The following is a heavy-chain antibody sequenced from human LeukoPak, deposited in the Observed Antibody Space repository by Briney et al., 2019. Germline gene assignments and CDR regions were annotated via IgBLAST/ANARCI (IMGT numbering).Heavy chain of an antibody. J-gene: IGHJ4*02. D-gene: IGHD1-26*01. V-gene: IGHV1-46*01. CDR2: IIPSGGST. CDR3: ARVGGSYPNDY. Sequence: ASVKVSCKASGYTFTSYYMHWVRQAPGQGLELMGIIIPSGGSTSYAQKFQGRVTMTRDMSTSTVYMELSSLRSEDTAVYYCARVGGSYPNDYWGQGTLVTVPS. CDR1: GYTFTSYY.